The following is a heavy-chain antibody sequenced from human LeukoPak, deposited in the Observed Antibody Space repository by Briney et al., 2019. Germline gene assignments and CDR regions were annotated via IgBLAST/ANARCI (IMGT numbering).Heavy chain of an antibody. CDR2: INPNSGGT. CDR1: GYTFTGYY. J-gene: IGHJ3*02. D-gene: IGHD3-22*01. Sequence: ASVKVSCKASGYTFTGYYMHWVRQAPGQGLEWMGWINPNSGGTNYAQKFQGRVTMTRDTSVSTAYMELSRLRSDDTAVYYCARLHGGYRAFDIWAQGTMVTVSS. V-gene: IGHV1-2*02. CDR3: ARLHGGYRAFDI.